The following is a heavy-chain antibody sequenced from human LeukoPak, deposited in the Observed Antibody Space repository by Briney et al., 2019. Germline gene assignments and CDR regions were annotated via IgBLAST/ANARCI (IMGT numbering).Heavy chain of an antibody. J-gene: IGHJ4*02. CDR1: GGSISSSNW. CDR3: ARVSSGATTVDY. D-gene: IGHD1-26*01. Sequence: SETLSLTCAVSGGSISSSNWWSWVRQPPGKGLEWIGEIYHSGSTNYNPSLKSRVTVSVDKSKNQFSLKLSSVTAADTAVYYCARVSSGATTVDYWGQGTLVTVSS. CDR2: IYHSGST. V-gene: IGHV4-4*02.